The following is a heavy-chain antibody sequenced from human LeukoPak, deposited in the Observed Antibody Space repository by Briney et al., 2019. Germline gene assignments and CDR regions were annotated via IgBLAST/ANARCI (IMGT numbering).Heavy chain of an antibody. CDR1: GFTFSSYA. D-gene: IGHD3-10*01. CDR2: ISGSGVTT. Sequence: PGGSLRLSCAASGFTFSSYAMNWVRQAPGKGLEWVSSISGSGVTTYYADSVKGRFTISRDNSKNTLYLQMNSLRAEDTAVYYCARERHMVRGVNGAFDIWGQGTMVTVSS. V-gene: IGHV3-23*01. J-gene: IGHJ3*02. CDR3: ARERHMVRGVNGAFDI.